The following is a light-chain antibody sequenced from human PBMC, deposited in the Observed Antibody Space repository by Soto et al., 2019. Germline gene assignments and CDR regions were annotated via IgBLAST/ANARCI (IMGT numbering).Light chain of an antibody. J-gene: IGKJ5*01. CDR1: QSVSRN. CDR3: QQYSKWPT. V-gene: IGKV3-15*01. CDR2: GAS. Sequence: EIVMTQSPATLSVSPGERATLSCRASQSVSRNLAWYQQRPGQAPRLLISGASTRATGIAARFSGSGSGREFTLNISSLQSEDSALYYCQQYSKWPTFGQGTRLEIX.